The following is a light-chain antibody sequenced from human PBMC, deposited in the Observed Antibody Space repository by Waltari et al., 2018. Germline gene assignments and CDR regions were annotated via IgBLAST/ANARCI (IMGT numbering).Light chain of an antibody. V-gene: IGKV3-20*01. CDR1: QSLTKRY. Sequence: EVVLTQSPATLSLSPGESATLSCRASQSLTKRYLAWYQQKHGQAPRLLIYGASSRAAGIPDRFSGSGSGTDFTLIISRLEPDDFAVYYCQQYGSSILYTFGQGTKLEIK. J-gene: IGKJ2*01. CDR3: QQYGSSILYT. CDR2: GAS.